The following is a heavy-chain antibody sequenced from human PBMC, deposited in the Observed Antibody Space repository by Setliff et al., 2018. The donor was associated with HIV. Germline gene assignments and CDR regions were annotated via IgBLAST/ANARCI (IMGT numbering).Heavy chain of an antibody. J-gene: IGHJ6*03. CDR2: INHSGST. CDR1: GGSFSGYY. V-gene: IGHV4-34*01. Sequence: SETLSLTCAVYGGSFSGYYWSWIRQPPGKGLEWIGEINHSGSTNYNPSLKSRVTISVDTSKNQFSLKLSSVTAADKAVYYCARRGSGFFHYYYYMDVWGKGTTVTVSS. CDR3: ARRGSGFFHYYYYMDV. D-gene: IGHD3-10*01.